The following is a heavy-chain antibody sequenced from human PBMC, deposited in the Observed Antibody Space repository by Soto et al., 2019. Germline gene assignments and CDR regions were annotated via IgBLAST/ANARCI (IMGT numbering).Heavy chain of an antibody. CDR2: ISGSGGST. CDR1: GFTFSSYA. D-gene: IGHD1-7*01. CDR3: EKDSKELELRLMVNY. V-gene: IGHV3-23*01. J-gene: IGHJ4*02. Sequence: HPGGSLRLSCAASGFTFSSYAMSWVRQAPGKGLEWVSAISGSGGSTYYADSVKGRFTISRDNSKNTLYLQMNSLRAEDTAVYYCEKDSKELELRLMVNYWGQGTLVTVSS.